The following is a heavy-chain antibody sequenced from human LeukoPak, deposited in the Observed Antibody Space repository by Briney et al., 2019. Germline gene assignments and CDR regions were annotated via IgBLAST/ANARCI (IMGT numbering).Heavy chain of an antibody. CDR3: ASHIRSLEWSYFDY. Sequence: SVKVSCKASGGTFSSYAISWVRQAPGQGLEWMGRIIPIFGIANYAQKFQGRVTITADKSTSTAYMELSSLRSEDTAVYYCASHIRSLEWSYFDYWGQGTLVTVSS. CDR1: GGTFSSYA. J-gene: IGHJ4*02. CDR2: IIPIFGIA. D-gene: IGHD3-3*01. V-gene: IGHV1-69*04.